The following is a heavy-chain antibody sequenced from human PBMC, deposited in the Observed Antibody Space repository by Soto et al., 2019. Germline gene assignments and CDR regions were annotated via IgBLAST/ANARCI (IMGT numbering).Heavy chain of an antibody. J-gene: IGHJ4*02. CDR2: IHYSGTT. CDR3: ARYNSYAIDY. V-gene: IGHV4-59*01. CDR1: GTSISSYY. Sequence: XETLALTCTVCGTSISSYYWSWIRQPPGKGLEWIANIHYSGTTNYNPSLASRVTLSVDTSKNQFSLKMTSVAAADRAMYFCARYNSYAIDYWGRGTLVTVSS. D-gene: IGHD2-8*01.